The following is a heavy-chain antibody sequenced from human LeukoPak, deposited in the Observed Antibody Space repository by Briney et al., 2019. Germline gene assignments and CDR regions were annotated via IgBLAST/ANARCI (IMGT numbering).Heavy chain of an antibody. D-gene: IGHD6-19*01. J-gene: IGHJ4*02. Sequence: GGSLRLSCAASGFTLSSYWTSWVRQAPGKGLEWVANIKQDGSEKYYVDSVKGRFTISRDNAKNSLYLQTNSLRAEDTAVYYCAADQWLDNSYWGQGTLVTVSS. CDR1: GFTLSSYW. V-gene: IGHV3-7*01. CDR3: AADQWLDNSY. CDR2: IKQDGSEK.